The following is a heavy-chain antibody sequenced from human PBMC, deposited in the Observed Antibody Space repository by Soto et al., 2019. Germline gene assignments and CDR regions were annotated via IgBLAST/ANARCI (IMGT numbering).Heavy chain of an antibody. CDR3: ARKAGFGEFFSLGFVDY. CDR2: ISAYNGNT. V-gene: IGHV1-18*01. Sequence: ASVKVSCKASGYTFTSYGISWVRQAPGQGLEWMGWISAYNGNTNYAQKLQGRVTMTTDTSTSTAYMELRSLRSDDTAVYYCARKAGFGEFFSLGFVDYWGQGTLVTVSS. CDR1: GYTFTSYG. D-gene: IGHD3-10*01. J-gene: IGHJ4*02.